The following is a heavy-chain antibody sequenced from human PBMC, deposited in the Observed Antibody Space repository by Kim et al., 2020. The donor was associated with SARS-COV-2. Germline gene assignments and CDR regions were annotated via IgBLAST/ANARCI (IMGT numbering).Heavy chain of an antibody. CDR1: GFTFSIFG. J-gene: IGHJ4*01. CDR2: ISYDGSIK. Sequence: GGSLRLSCAASGFTFSIFGMHWARQAPGKGLEWVAVISYDGSIKFSADSVKGRFTISRDNSKNTLYLQMNSLRPDDTAVYYCAKDVGGYGGSSYYFDSWG. V-gene: IGHV3-30*18. CDR3: AKDVGGYGGSSYYFDS. D-gene: IGHD1-26*01.